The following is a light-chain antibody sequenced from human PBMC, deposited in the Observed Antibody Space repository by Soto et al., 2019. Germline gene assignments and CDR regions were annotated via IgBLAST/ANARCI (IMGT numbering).Light chain of an antibody. V-gene: IGKV3-20*01. J-gene: IGKJ4*01. CDR3: QQYASSPLT. CDR1: QTISKNY. CDR2: HAS. Sequence: EIVLTQSPGTLSLSPGERATLSCRASQTISKNYLAWYQQKPSQAPRPLIYHASTKAAGIPDRFSGSGSGTDFTLTISRLKPEDFDVYFCQQYASSPLTFGGGTKVEI.